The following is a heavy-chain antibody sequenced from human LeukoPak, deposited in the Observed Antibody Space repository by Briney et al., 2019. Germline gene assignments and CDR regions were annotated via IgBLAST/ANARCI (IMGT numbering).Heavy chain of an antibody. CDR2: ISYDGSNK. J-gene: IGHJ1*01. Sequence: GGSLRLSCAASGFTFISYDMHWVRQAPGKGLEWVAVISYDGSNKYYADSVKGRFTTSRDNSKNTLYLQMNSLRAEDTAVYYCANDARYSSSWYKNEYFQHWGQGTLVTVSS. CDR1: GFTFISYD. V-gene: IGHV3-30*18. CDR3: ANDARYSSSWYKNEYFQH. D-gene: IGHD6-13*01.